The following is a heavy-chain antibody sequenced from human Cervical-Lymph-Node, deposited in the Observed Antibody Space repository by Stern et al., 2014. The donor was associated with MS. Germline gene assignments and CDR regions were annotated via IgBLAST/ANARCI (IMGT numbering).Heavy chain of an antibody. J-gene: IGHJ4*02. CDR1: GYTFTTYG. CDR3: ARDKMHAFDY. V-gene: IGHV1-18*01. Sequence: QVQLGQSGTEVKKHGASVLVSCKASGYTFTTYGITWVRQAPGQGLEWMGWISADSGNTKYAQKFQDRVTMTRDTTTGTAYMEVRSLRSEDTAVYYCARDKMHAFDYWGQGTQVTVPS. CDR2: ISADSGNT. D-gene: IGHD2-8*01.